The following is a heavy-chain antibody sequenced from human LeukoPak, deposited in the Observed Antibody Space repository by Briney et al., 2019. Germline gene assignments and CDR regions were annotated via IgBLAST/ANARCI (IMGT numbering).Heavy chain of an antibody. CDR3: ARGSIGDYGDYGGFDY. V-gene: IGHV1-69*13. CDR2: ITPIFGTA. CDR1: GGTFSSYA. Sequence: ASVKVSCKASGGTFSSYAISWVRQAPGQGLEWMGGITPIFGTANYAQKFQGRVTITADESTSTAYMELSSLRSEDTAVYYCARGSIGDYGDYGGFDYWGQGTLVTASS. D-gene: IGHD4-17*01. J-gene: IGHJ4*02.